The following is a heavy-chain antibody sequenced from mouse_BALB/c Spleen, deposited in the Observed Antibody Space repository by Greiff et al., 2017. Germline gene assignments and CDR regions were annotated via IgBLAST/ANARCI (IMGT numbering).Heavy chain of an antibody. D-gene: IGHD2-1*01. CDR3: ARALYYAFDY. CDR1: GFTFSSYG. Sequence: EVQRVESGGGLVQPGGSLKLSCAASGFTFSSYGMSWVRQTPDKRLELVATINSNGGSTYYPDSVKGRFTISRDNAKNTLYLQMSSLKSEDTAMYYCARALYYAFDYWGQGTTLTVSS. V-gene: IGHV5-6-3*01. J-gene: IGHJ2*01. CDR2: INSNGGST.